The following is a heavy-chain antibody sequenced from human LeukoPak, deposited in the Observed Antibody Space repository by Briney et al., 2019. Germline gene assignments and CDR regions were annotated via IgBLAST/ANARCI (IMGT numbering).Heavy chain of an antibody. CDR2: ISGSGGST. Sequence: GGSLRLSCAASGFTFRSYAMSWVRQAPGKGLEWVSAISGSGGSTYYADSVKGRFTISRDNSKNTLYLQMNSLRAEDTAVHYCAKRGMVVAATPFDYWGQGTLVTVSS. CDR1: GFTFRSYA. J-gene: IGHJ4*02. V-gene: IGHV3-23*01. CDR3: AKRGMVVAATPFDY. D-gene: IGHD2-15*01.